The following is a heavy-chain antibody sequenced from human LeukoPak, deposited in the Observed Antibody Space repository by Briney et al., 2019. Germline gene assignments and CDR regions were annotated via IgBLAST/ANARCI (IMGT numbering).Heavy chain of an antibody. V-gene: IGHV1-69*13. CDR2: IIPIFGTA. D-gene: IGHD6-13*01. CDR1: GYTFTSYD. J-gene: IGHJ5*02. Sequence: SVKVSCKASGYTFTSYDINWVRQATGQGLEWMGGIIPIFGTANYAQKFQGRVTITADESTSTAYMELSSLRAEDAAVYYCARRTGIAAAGRRGNWFDPWGQGTLVTVSS. CDR3: ARRTGIAAAGRRGNWFDP.